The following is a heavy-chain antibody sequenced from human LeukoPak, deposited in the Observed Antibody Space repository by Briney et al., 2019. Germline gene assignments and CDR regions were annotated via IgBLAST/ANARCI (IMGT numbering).Heavy chain of an antibody. CDR3: AKDMGVRYCSSTSCYANYYYGMDV. Sequence: GGSLRLSFAASGFTLSSYWMHWVRQAPGKGLVWVSRINTDGSSTSYADSVKGRFTISRGNAKNSLYLQMNSLRAEDTALYYCAKDMGVRYCSSTSCYANYYYGMDVWGQGTTVTVSS. J-gene: IGHJ6*02. CDR1: GFTLSSYW. D-gene: IGHD2-2*01. V-gene: IGHV3-74*01. CDR2: INTDGSST.